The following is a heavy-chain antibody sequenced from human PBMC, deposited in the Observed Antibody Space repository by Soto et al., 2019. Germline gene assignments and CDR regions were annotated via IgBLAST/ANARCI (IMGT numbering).Heavy chain of an antibody. D-gene: IGHD3-10*01. CDR1: GYRLSAYG. Sequence: QVQLVQSGTEVKKPGASVKVSCEAYGYRLSAYGMHWVRQAPGQGPEWMGWIHGGNGKTKYSAKLQDKIVLSTDTPANVGYMQLSSLTSEDTAMYFCARDPDMRFGDYMDVWGQGTTVIVSS. J-gene: IGHJ6*02. V-gene: IGHV1-3*01. CDR3: ARDPDMRFGDYMDV. CDR2: IHGGNGKT.